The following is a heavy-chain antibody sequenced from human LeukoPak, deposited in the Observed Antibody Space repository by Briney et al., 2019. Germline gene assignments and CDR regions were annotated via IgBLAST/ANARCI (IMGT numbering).Heavy chain of an antibody. CDR1: GFAFSSYA. Sequence: GGSLRLSCEASGFAFSSYAMHWVRQAPGKGLQWVAHIKEDGSEKYYLDSVKGRFTIARDDAKNSLYLQMNSLRAEDTALYYCVRAGWELDYWGQGTPVTVSS. J-gene: IGHJ4*02. CDR2: IKEDGSEK. CDR3: VRAGWELDY. D-gene: IGHD4-23*01. V-gene: IGHV3-7*01.